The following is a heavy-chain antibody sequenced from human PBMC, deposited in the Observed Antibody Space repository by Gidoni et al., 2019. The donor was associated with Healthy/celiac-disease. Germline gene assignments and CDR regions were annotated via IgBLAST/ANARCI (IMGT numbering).Heavy chain of an antibody. Sequence: QVQLVESGGGVVQPGRSLSLSCAASGFTFSSYAMHWVRQAPGKGLEWVAVISYDGSNKYYADSVKGRFTISRDNSKNTLYLQMNSLRAEDTAVYYCADIVATITIWGQGTLVTVSS. V-gene: IGHV3-30-3*01. J-gene: IGHJ4*02. CDR2: ISYDGSNK. CDR1: GFTFSSYA. CDR3: ADIVATITI. D-gene: IGHD5-12*01.